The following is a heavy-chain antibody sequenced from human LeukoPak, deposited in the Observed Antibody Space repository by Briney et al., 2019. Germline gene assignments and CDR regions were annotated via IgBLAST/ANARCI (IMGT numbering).Heavy chain of an antibody. Sequence: PGGSLRLSCAASGFTFSNNWMTWVRQAPGKGLEWVASVKKDESEKYYVDSVKGRFTISRDNAKNSLYLQMNSLRAEDTAVYYCARDGVLLWFGEWNAFDIWGQGTMVTVSS. V-gene: IGHV3-7*01. CDR3: ARDGVLLWFGEWNAFDI. D-gene: IGHD3-10*01. CDR2: VKKDESEK. CDR1: GFTFSNNW. J-gene: IGHJ3*02.